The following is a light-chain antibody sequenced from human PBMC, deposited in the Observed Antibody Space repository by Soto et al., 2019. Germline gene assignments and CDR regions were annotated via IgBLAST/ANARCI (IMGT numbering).Light chain of an antibody. V-gene: IGKV1-39*01. Sequence: DIQMTQSPSSLSASVGDRVTITCRASQSISSYLNWYQQKPGKAPKLLIYAASSLQSGVPSRFSGSGSGTDFTLTISSLEPEDFAVYYCQQRSNWPPGLTFGGGTKVDI. CDR2: AAS. J-gene: IGKJ4*01. CDR1: QSISSY. CDR3: QQRSNWPPGLT.